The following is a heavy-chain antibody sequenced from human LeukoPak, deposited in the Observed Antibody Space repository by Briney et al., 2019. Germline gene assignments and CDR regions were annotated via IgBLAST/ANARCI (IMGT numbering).Heavy chain of an antibody. J-gene: IGHJ3*02. CDR2: IYHSGST. Sequence: SETLSLTCTVSGYSISRGYSWGWIRQPPGKGLEWIGNIYHSGSTNYSPSLKSRVTISVDTSKNQFSLKLSSVTAADTAVYYCARFYGSGSYYGAFDIWGQGTMVTVSS. D-gene: IGHD3-10*01. V-gene: IGHV4-38-2*02. CDR3: ARFYGSGSYYGAFDI. CDR1: GYSISRGYS.